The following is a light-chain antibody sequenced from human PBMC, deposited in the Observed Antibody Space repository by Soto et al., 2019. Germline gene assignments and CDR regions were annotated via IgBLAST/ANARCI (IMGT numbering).Light chain of an antibody. Sequence: QSVLTQLPSVSAAPGQKVTISCSGGRSNIGNNDVSWYQQLPGTAPKLLIYDNNKRPSGIPDRFSGSKSGTSATLGISGLQTGDEADYYCGTWDGSLRAGVFGGGTKLTVL. CDR3: GTWDGSLRAGV. J-gene: IGLJ2*01. CDR1: RSNIGNND. V-gene: IGLV1-51*01. CDR2: DNN.